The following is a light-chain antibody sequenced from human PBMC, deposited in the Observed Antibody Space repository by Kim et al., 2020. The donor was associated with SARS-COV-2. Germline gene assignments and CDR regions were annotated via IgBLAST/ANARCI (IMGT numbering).Light chain of an antibody. V-gene: IGLV3-21*04. CDR2: YDG. CDR1: DIGIEG. J-gene: IGLJ3*02. CDR3: QVWDRSSDHWV. Sequence: AAGKGDRDSCRGYDIGIEGVQWYQQEPSQAPVLVIDYDGDRPSGIRERCSGSNSGNTATLTMSRVGAGDKADDYCQVWDRSSDHWVFGGGTQLTVL.